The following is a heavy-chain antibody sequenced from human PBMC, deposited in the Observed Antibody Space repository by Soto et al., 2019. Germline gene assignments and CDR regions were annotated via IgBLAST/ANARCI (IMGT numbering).Heavy chain of an antibody. CDR1: GFTLSDYE. Sequence: EVQLVESGGGLVQPGGSLRLSCRASGFTLSDYEMHWVRQAPGKGLEWVSYISTGSSTIYYADSVKGRFTISRDNAENSLFLERKSLRPEDTAVYYCARVRAGAANGYYGMDVWGQGTTVTVSS. CDR2: ISTGSSTI. CDR3: ARVRAGAANGYYGMDV. V-gene: IGHV3-48*03. J-gene: IGHJ6*02. D-gene: IGHD1-26*01.